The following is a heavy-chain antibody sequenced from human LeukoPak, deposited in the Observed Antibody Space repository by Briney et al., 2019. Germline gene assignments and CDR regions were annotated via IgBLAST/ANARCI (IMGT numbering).Heavy chain of an antibody. V-gene: IGHV3-30-3*01. CDR2: ISSDGSDK. J-gene: IGHJ3*02. Sequence: GGSLRLSCAASGFTFSYYAMHWVRQAPGKGLEWVTFISSDGSDKYYADSMKGRFTISRDNSKNTLYLQMTSLRGEDTAMYYCAREGTARDAFDIWGQGTMVTVSS. CDR3: AREGTARDAFDI. CDR1: GFTFSYYA. D-gene: IGHD2-21*02.